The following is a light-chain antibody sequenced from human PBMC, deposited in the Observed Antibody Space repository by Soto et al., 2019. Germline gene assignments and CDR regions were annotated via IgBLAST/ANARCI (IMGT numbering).Light chain of an antibody. CDR3: KQYGSSGT. CDR2: GAS. CDR1: QSVSNNY. V-gene: IGKV3-20*01. J-gene: IGKJ1*01. Sequence: EIVLTHSPGTLSLSPGERATLSCRASQSVSNNYLAWYQQKPGQAPRLLIYGASNRATGIPDRFSGSGSGTDFTLAISRLEPEDFAVYYCKQYGSSGTCGQGTTGDIK.